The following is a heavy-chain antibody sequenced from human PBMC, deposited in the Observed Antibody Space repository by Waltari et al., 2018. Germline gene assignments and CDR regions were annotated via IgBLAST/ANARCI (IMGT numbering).Heavy chain of an antibody. CDR3: AKDRGWPNYLDS. CDR2: IRYDGSNE. V-gene: IGHV3-30*02. J-gene: IGHJ4*02. D-gene: IGHD6-19*01. CDR1: GFTFGSYG. Sequence: QVHLVESGGGVVQPGGSLRLSCAASGFTFGSYGMHWVRQAAGKGLEWVAFIRYDGSNERDGDSLRGRFTISRDNSNNTLYLQINSLRPEDTAVYYCAKDRGWPNYLDSWGQGTLVTVSS.